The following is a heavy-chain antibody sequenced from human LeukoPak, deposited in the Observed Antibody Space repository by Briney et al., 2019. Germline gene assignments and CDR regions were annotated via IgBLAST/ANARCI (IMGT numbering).Heavy chain of an antibody. D-gene: IGHD1-26*01. CDR1: AFTVSSNY. CDR2: IYSGGST. Sequence: GGSLRLSCAASAFTVSSNYMSWVRQAPGKGLGWVSVIYSGGSTYYADSVKGRFTISRDKSENTLYLQMNSLRAEDTAVYYCAIITPSGSYSWDCGQGTLVTVSS. CDR3: AIITPSGSYSWD. V-gene: IGHV3-53*01. J-gene: IGHJ4*02.